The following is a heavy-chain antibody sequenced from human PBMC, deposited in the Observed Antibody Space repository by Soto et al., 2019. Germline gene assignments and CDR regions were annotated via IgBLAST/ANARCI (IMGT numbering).Heavy chain of an antibody. Sequence: PSEALSLTCAVYGASLSGYDWSWIRQPPGKGLEWIGEIKQSGGTNYNPSLKSRVTISMDTSKNQFSLRLKSVTAADTARYYCARDPYANAFDVWGRGTMVTV. V-gene: IGHV4-34*01. D-gene: IGHD2-2*01. CDR2: IKQSGGT. CDR3: ARDPYANAFDV. J-gene: IGHJ3*01. CDR1: GASLSGYD.